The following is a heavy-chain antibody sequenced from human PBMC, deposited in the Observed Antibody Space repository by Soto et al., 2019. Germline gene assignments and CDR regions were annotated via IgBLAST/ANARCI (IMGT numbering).Heavy chain of an antibody. Sequence: GGSLRLSXAASGFTFSSYGMHWVRQAPGKGLEWVAVISYDGSNKYYADSVKGRSTISRDNSKNTLYLQMNSLRAEDTAVYYCAKDQGTHYYYYGMDVWGQGTTVTVSS. CDR2: ISYDGSNK. CDR3: AKDQGTHYYYYGMDV. CDR1: GFTFSSYG. V-gene: IGHV3-30*18. J-gene: IGHJ6*02. D-gene: IGHD3-10*01.